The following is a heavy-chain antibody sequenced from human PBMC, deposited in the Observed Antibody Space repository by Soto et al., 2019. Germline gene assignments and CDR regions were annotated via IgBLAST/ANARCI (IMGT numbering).Heavy chain of an antibody. Sequence: TLSLTCTVSGGRISSGGYYWSWIRQHPGKGLEWIGYIYYSGSTYYRPSLKSRVTISVDTSKNQFSLRLSSVSAADTAVYYCARVYCSNGVCYTASHGFDIWGQGTMVTVS. CDR2: IYYSGST. J-gene: IGHJ3*02. CDR3: ARVYCSNGVCYTASHGFDI. D-gene: IGHD2-8*01. V-gene: IGHV4-31*03. CDR1: GGRISSGGYY.